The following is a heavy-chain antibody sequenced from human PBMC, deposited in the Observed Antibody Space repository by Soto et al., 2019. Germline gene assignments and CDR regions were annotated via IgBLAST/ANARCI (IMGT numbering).Heavy chain of an antibody. D-gene: IGHD3-3*02. Sequence: ASVKVSCKASGYTFTSYGISWVRQAPGQGLEWMGWISAYNGNTNYAQKLQGRVTMTTDTSTSTAYMELRSLRSDDTAVYYCASLGIVGVAAHYYFDYWGQRTLVTVSS. CDR2: ISAYNGNT. V-gene: IGHV1-18*01. CDR1: GYTFTSYG. CDR3: ASLGIVGVAAHYYFDY. J-gene: IGHJ4*02.